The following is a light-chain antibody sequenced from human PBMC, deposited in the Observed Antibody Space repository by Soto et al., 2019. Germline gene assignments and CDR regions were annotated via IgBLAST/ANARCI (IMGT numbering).Light chain of an antibody. V-gene: IGKV3-20*01. CDR1: QSVSSSY. CDR3: RQYGSSPPLS. J-gene: IGKJ4*01. Sequence: IVLTQSPGTLSLSPGERATLSCRASQSVSSSYLAWYQQKHGQAPRLLIYGASSRATGVPDRFSGSGSGTNFTLTIRRLEPEDFAVYCCRQYGSSPPLSFGGGTKVEIK. CDR2: GAS.